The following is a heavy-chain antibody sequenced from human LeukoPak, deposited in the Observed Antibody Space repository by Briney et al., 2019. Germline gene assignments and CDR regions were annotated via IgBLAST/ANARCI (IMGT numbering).Heavy chain of an antibody. CDR3: ARGSRGYSYGAFDY. CDR2: IYYSGST. CDR1: GGSFSSYY. Sequence: SETLSLTCAVYGGSFSSYYWSWIRQPPGKGLEWIGYIYYSGSTNYNPSLKSRVTISVDTSKNQFSLKLSSVTAADTAVYYCARGSRGYSYGAFDYWGQGTLVTVSS. J-gene: IGHJ4*02. D-gene: IGHD5-18*01. V-gene: IGHV4-59*01.